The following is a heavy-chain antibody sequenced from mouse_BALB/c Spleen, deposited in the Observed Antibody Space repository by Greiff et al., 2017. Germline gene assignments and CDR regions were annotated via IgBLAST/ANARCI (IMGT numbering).Heavy chain of an antibody. V-gene: IGHV5-17*02. Sequence: EVQRVESGGGLVQPGGSRKLSCAASGFTFSSFGMHWVRQAPEKGLEWVVYISSGSSTIYYADTVKGRFTISRDNPKNTLFLQLTSLRSEDTAMYYCGRRTRGYWGKGTTVAVST. CDR2: ISSGSSTI. D-gene: IGHD1-3*01. J-gene: IGHJ2*01. CDR1: GFTFSSFG. CDR3: GRRTRGY.